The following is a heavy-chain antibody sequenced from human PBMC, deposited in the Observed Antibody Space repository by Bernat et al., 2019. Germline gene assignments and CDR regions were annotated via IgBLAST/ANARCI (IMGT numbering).Heavy chain of an antibody. J-gene: IGHJ2*01. CDR3: ARGVGGKDTGWYVDL. CDR2: VSSDGRKT. V-gene: IGHV3-30*04. CDR1: GFTFSGYP. D-gene: IGHD3-16*01. Sequence: LVESGGGVVQPGTSLRVSCKGSGFTFSGYPIHWVRRAPGKGPEWVADVSSDGRKTYYADSMKGRFTVSRDNSNNVVYLQMDSLRVDDTSVYSCARGVGGKDTGWYVDLWGRDTLVTVS.